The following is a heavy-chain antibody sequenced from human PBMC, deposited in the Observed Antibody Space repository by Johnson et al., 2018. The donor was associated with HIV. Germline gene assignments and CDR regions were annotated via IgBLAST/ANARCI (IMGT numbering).Heavy chain of an antibody. CDR3: AKGQVVVAATSAFDI. CDR1: GFTFSDYY. D-gene: IGHD2-15*01. CDR2: ISSSGSTI. J-gene: IGHJ3*02. V-gene: IGHV3-11*04. Sequence: QVQLVESGGGLVKPGGSQRLSCAASGFTFSDYYMSWVRQAPGKGLEWISYISSSGSTIYYADSVKGRFTISRDNAKNSLYLQMNSLRAEDTAVYYCAKGQVVVAATSAFDIWGQGTMVTVSS.